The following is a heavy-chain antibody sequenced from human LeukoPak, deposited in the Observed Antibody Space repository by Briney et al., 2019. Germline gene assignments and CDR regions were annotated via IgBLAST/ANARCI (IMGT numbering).Heavy chain of an antibody. D-gene: IGHD5-24*01. CDR2: ISSSSSTI. V-gene: IGHV3-48*04. Sequence: PGGSLRLSCAASGFTFSSYSMNWVRQAPGKGLEWVSYISSSSSTIYYADSVKGRFTISRDNAKNSLYLQMNSLRAEDTAVYYCARSFQYGYRFYFDYWGQGTLVTVSS. CDR1: GFTFSSYS. J-gene: IGHJ4*02. CDR3: ARSFQYGYRFYFDY.